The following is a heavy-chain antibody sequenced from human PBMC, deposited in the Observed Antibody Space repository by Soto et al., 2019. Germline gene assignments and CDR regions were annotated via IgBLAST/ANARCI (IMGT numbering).Heavy chain of an antibody. V-gene: IGHV3-23*01. J-gene: IGHJ4*02. CDR3: AKDVKGDFWCGYFDY. CDR2: ISGSGGST. D-gene: IGHD3-3*01. Sequence: EVQLLESGGGLVQPGGSLRLSCAASGFTFNNYALSWVRQAPGKGLEWVAAISGSGGSTYSADSVKGRFTISRDNSKNTLYLQMNSLRAEDTAVYYCAKDVKGDFWCGYFDYWGQGTLVNVSS. CDR1: GFTFNNYA.